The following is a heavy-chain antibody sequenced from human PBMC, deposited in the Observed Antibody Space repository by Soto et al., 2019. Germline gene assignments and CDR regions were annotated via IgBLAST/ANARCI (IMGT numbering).Heavy chain of an antibody. CDR1: GYSVNTAGVA. J-gene: IGHJ3*02. D-gene: IGHD1-26*01. CDR2: ICWDNDE. Sequence: QITLKESGPTLVKPTQTLTLTCTLSGYSVNTAGVAVAWIRQPPGKALEWLALICWDNDERYSPSLKTRLTITKDTSKNQVVLTMTNVDPVDTATYFCAHRQSLVGVFDIWGQGTMVTVSS. CDR3: AHRQSLVGVFDI. V-gene: IGHV2-5*02.